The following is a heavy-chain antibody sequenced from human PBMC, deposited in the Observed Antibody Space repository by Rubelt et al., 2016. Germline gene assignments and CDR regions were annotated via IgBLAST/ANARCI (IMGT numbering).Heavy chain of an antibody. V-gene: IGHV4-59*01. Sequence: GGSISSYYWSWIRQPPGKGLEWIGYIYYSGSTNYNPSLKSRVTISVDTSKNQFSLKLSSVTAADTAVYYCARIAEAGETYYYDSSGYYYFDYWGQGTLVTVSS. CDR1: GGSISSYY. CDR3: ARIAEAGETYYYDSSGYYYFDY. D-gene: IGHD3-22*01. J-gene: IGHJ4*02. CDR2: IYYSGST.